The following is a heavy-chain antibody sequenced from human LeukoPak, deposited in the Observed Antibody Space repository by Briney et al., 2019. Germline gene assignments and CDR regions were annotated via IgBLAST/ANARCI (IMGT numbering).Heavy chain of an antibody. Sequence: GASVKVSCKASGGTFSSYAISWVRQAPGQGLEWMGGIIPIFGTANYAQKFQGRVTITADESTSTAYMELSSLRSEDTAVYYCAADPYSGSYPGEAFDIWGQGTMVTVSS. CDR2: IIPIFGTA. CDR3: AADPYSGSYPGEAFDI. J-gene: IGHJ3*02. D-gene: IGHD1-26*01. CDR1: GGTFSSYA. V-gene: IGHV1-69*13.